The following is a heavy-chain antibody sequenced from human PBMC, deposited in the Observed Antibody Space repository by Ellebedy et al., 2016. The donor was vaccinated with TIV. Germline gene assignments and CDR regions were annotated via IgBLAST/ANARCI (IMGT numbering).Heavy chain of an antibody. D-gene: IGHD4-17*01. CDR2: IYQDGSEK. J-gene: IGHJ5*02. CDR1: GFTSRSYW. CDR3: ARRGSYGDYAVQINNWFDR. V-gene: IGHV3-7*01. Sequence: GESLKISCAASGFTSRSYWMSWVRQAPGKGLEWVANIYQDGSEKYYVDSVKGRFTISRDNAKNSLYLQMNSLRVEDTAVYYCARRGSYGDYAVQINNWFDRWGQGTLVTVYS.